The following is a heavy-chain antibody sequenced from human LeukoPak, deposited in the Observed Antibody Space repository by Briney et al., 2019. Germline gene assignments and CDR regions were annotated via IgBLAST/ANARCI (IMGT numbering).Heavy chain of an antibody. V-gene: IGHV3-23*01. CDR1: GFTFSSYA. D-gene: IGHD3-10*01. CDR2: ISGSGSST. CDR3: ARDPNGSGPDFDC. Sequence: GGSLRLSCAASGFTFSSYAMSWVRQAPGKGLEWVSTISGSGSSTYYADSVKGRFTISRDNSKNTLFLQMNSLRAEDTAIYYCARDPNGSGPDFDCWGQGTLVTVSS. J-gene: IGHJ4*02.